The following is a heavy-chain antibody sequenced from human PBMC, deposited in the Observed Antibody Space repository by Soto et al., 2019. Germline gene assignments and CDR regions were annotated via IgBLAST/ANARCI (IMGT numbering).Heavy chain of an antibody. CDR3: ARMESFGSLNWFDP. D-gene: IGHD5-18*01. CDR1: GYTFTNND. Sequence: QVQRVQSGAEVKKPGASVKVSCKASGYTFTNNDVSWVRQATGQGLEWMGWMNPGSGDTGYAQKFQGRVTMTRDISIATDYMELNSLTSEDTAIYYCARMESFGSLNWFDPWGQGTLVTVSS. V-gene: IGHV1-8*02. CDR2: MNPGSGDT. J-gene: IGHJ5*02.